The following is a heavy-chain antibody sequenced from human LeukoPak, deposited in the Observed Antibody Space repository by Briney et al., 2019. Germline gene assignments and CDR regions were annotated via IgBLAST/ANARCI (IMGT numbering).Heavy chain of an antibody. CDR2: INHSGST. Sequence: SETLSLTCAVYGGSFSGYYWSWIRQPPGKGLEWIGEINHSGSTSYNPSLKSRVTISVDTSKNQFSLKLSSVTAADTAVYYCARGPDIVVVPAAIYYGMDVWGQGTTVTVSS. CDR1: GGSFSGYY. D-gene: IGHD2-2*01. V-gene: IGHV4-34*01. CDR3: ARGPDIVVVPAAIYYGMDV. J-gene: IGHJ6*02.